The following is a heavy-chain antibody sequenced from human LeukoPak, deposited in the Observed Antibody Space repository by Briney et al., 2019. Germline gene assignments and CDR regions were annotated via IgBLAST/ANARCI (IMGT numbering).Heavy chain of an antibody. CDR3: VKITSVTGGDC. V-gene: IGHV3-64D*09. Sequence: GGSLRLSCSASGFTFSAYAMYWVRQAPGKGLEYVSGISNNEGSSFYADSVKGRFTISRDNSKNTLYLQMSSLRAEDTAVYYCVKITSVTGGDCWGQGTRLTVSS. CDR1: GFTFSAYA. D-gene: IGHD1-14*01. CDR2: ISNNEGSS. J-gene: IGHJ4*02.